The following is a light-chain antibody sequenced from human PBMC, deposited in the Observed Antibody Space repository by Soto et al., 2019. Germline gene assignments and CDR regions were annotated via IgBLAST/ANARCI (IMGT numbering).Light chain of an antibody. V-gene: IGLV2-11*01. J-gene: IGLJ2*01. CDR2: DVS. Sequence: QSALTQPRSVAGSPGQSVTISCTGTSSDIGRYNYVSWYQQHPGKAPKLLIYDVSQRPSGVPDRFSGSKSGNTASLTISGLLAEDEAAYYCCSYAGSYIVVIGGGTKVTVL. CDR1: SSDIGRYNY. CDR3: CSYAGSYIVV.